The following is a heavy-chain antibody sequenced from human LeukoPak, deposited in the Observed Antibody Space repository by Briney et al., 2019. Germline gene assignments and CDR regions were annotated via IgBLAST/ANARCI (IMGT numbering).Heavy chain of an antibody. J-gene: IGHJ4*02. CDR1: GFTVSSNS. V-gene: IGHV3-53*01. CDR2: IYSDNT. Sequence: GGSLRLSCTVSGFTVSSNSMSWVRQAPGKGLEWVSFIYSDNTHYSDSVKGRFTISRDNSKNTLYLQMNSLRAEDTAVYYCARRAGAYSHPYDYWGQGTLVTVSP. D-gene: IGHD4/OR15-4a*01. CDR3: ARRAGAYSHPYDY.